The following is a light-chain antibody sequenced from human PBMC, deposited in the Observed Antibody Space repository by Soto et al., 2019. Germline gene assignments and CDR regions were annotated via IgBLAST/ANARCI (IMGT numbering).Light chain of an antibody. CDR1: SSDVGGYNY. CDR2: GVS. V-gene: IGLV2-8*01. CDR3: SSYAGSNNFV. J-gene: IGLJ1*01. Sequence: ALTQPPSASGSPGQSVTISCTGTSSDVGGYNYVSWYQQHPGKAPKLMIYGVSERPSGVPDRFSGSKSSNTASLTVSGLQAEDEADYYCSSYAGSNNFVFGTGTKVTVL.